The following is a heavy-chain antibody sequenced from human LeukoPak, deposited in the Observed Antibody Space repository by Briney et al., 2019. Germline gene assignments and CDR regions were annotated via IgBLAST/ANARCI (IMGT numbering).Heavy chain of an antibody. Sequence: ASLKVSCKASGFTFSDHYMHWLRQAPGQGLEWMGWIEPDSGATNYAQKFQGRFTVSRDVSISTLYMELSSLTSDDTAMYYCARDHDYGPDYWGQGTLVTVSA. J-gene: IGHJ4*02. V-gene: IGHV1-2*02. CDR1: GFTFSDHY. D-gene: IGHD4/OR15-4a*01. CDR3: ARDHDYGPDY. CDR2: IEPDSGAT.